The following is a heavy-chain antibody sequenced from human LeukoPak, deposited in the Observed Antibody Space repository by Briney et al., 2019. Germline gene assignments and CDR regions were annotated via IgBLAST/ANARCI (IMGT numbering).Heavy chain of an antibody. Sequence: PGGSLRLSCAASGFTFSSYGMHWVRQAPGKRLEWVAFIRYDGSNKYYADSVKGRFTISRDNSKNTLYLQMNSLRAEDTAVYYCAKPTGTQYSSSAPGGYWGQGTLVTVSS. CDR1: GFTFSSYG. CDR2: IRYDGSNK. V-gene: IGHV3-30*02. CDR3: AKPTGTQYSSSAPGGY. D-gene: IGHD6-6*01. J-gene: IGHJ4*02.